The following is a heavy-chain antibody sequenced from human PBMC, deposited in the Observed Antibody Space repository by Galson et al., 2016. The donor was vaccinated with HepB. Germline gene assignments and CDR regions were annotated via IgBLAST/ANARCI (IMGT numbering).Heavy chain of an antibody. Sequence: SLRLSCAASGFTFRKYGFNWVRLTPGKGLEWLSYIESYSKIIRYTESVRGRFTVPRDNAKNSVYLQLSGLRVEDTAIYYCARDGPNSNYDCWGQGTRVTVFS. V-gene: IGHV3-48*04. CDR2: IESYSKII. J-gene: IGHJ4*02. CDR1: GFTFRKYG. CDR3: ARDGPNSNYDC. D-gene: IGHD5-24*01.